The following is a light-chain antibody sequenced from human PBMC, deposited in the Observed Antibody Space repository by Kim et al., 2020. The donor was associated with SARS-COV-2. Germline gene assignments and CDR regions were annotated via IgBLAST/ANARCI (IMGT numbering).Light chain of an antibody. Sequence: EIVMTQSPATLSVSPGQRATLSCRASQNINSNLAWYQQKPGQAPRLLIHGASTRATGIPARFSGSGSGTEFTLTISSLQSEDFAVYYCQQYNNWLWTFGQGTKVDIK. CDR2: GAS. J-gene: IGKJ1*01. CDR3: QQYNNWLWT. CDR1: QNINSN. V-gene: IGKV3-15*01.